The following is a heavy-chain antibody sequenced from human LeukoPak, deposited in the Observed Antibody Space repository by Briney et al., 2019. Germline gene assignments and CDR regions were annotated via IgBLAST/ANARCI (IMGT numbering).Heavy chain of an antibody. V-gene: IGHV3-23*01. CDR2: ISGSAGST. CDR3: AKDKIAAAGYNFDY. CDR1: GFTFSSYA. D-gene: IGHD6-13*01. J-gene: IGHJ4*02. Sequence: GGSVRLSCAASGFTFSSYAMSWVRQAPGKGLEWVSAISGSAGSTYYADSVKGRVTISRDNSKNTLYLQMNSLRAEDTAVYYCAKDKIAAAGYNFDYWGQGTLVTVSS.